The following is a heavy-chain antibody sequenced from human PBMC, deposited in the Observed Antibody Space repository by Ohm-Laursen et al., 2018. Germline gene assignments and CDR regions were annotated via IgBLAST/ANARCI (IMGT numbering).Heavy chain of an antibody. CDR2: VYYSGST. V-gene: IGHV4-59*12. J-gene: IGHJ4*02. D-gene: IGHD6-19*01. Sequence: GTLSLTCTVSGGSISSFYWSWIRQPPGKGLEWIGHVYYSGSTNYSPSVKSRVTISVDTSKNQFSLKLSSVTAADTAVYYCARGFSGWWGRIDYWGQGILVTVSS. CDR3: ARGFSGWWGRIDY. CDR1: GGSISSFY.